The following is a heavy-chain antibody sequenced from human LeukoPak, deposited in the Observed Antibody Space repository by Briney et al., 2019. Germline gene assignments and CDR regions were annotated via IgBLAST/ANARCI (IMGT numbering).Heavy chain of an antibody. CDR1: RFTFSDYY. V-gene: IGHV3-11*01. CDR2: ISSSGSTI. D-gene: IGHD3-22*01. J-gene: IGHJ4*02. CDR3: ARDSLDRNSSGYPGFDY. Sequence: GGSLRLSCAASRFTFSDYYMSWIRQAPGKGLEWVSYISSSGSTIYYADSVKGRFTISRDNAKNSLYLQMNSLRAEDTAVYYCARDSLDRNSSGYPGFDYWGQGTLVTVSS.